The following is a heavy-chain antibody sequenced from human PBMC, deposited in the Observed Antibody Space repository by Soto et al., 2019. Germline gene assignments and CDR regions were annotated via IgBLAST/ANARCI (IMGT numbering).Heavy chain of an antibody. D-gene: IGHD1-26*01. J-gene: IGHJ4*02. CDR3: ARRYGGNFDY. CDR1: GGSISSYY. CDR2: IYYSGST. Sequence: ETLSLTCTVSGGSISSYYWSWIRQPPGKGLEWIGYIYYSGSTNYNPSLKSRVTISVDTSKNQFSLKLSSVTAADTAVYYCARRYGGNFDYWGQGTLVTVS. V-gene: IGHV4-59*01.